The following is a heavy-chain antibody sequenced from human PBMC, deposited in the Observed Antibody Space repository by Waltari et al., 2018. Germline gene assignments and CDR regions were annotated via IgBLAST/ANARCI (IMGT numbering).Heavy chain of an antibody. CDR1: GFTVSNEC. V-gene: IGHV3-48*01. Sequence: DEQLVESGGGLVRPGGSLSAACAAPGFTVSNECMNWVRQTPGKGLGWLSYIYTRGSVIYADSVKGRFTVSRDNAKNFLFLQMDSLRVEDTAVYYCARGVPDIWGRGTMVTVSS. J-gene: IGHJ3*02. D-gene: IGHD3-10*01. CDR3: ARGVPDI. CDR2: IYTRGSVI.